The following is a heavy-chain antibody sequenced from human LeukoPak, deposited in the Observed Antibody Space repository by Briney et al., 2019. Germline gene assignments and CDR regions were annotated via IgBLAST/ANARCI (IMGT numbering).Heavy chain of an antibody. Sequence: PSETLSLTCAVDGGSFSGYYWSWIRQPPGKGLEWIGEINHSGSTNYNPSLKSRVTISVDTSKNQFSLKLSSVTAADTAVYYCARGQVEWLVRNWFDPWGQGTLVTVSS. V-gene: IGHV4-34*01. J-gene: IGHJ5*02. CDR2: INHSGST. CDR1: GGSFSGYY. D-gene: IGHD6-19*01. CDR3: ARGQVEWLVRNWFDP.